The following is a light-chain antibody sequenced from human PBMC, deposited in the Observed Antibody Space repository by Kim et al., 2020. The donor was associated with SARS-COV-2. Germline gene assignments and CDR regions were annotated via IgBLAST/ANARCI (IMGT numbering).Light chain of an antibody. CDR2: KAS. Sequence: DIQMTQSPSTLSASVGDRVTITCRASQSISSWLAWYQQKPGKAPKLLIYKASSLESGVPSRFSGSGSGTEFTLTISSLHPDDFATYYCQQYNRTFGQGTKVDIK. V-gene: IGKV1-5*03. CDR3: QQYNRT. CDR1: QSISSW. J-gene: IGKJ1*01.